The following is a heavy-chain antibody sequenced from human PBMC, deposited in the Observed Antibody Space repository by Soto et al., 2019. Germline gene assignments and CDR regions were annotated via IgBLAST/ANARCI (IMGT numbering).Heavy chain of an antibody. CDR2: ISNSGSTI. Sequence: PGGSLRLSCAASGFTFSDSYMSWIRQAPGKGLEWVAYISNSGSTIYYTDSVKGRFTISRDNAKSSLYLQMNSLRAEDTAVYYCARHPERIAQIGWFDPWGQGTLVTVSS. J-gene: IGHJ5*02. V-gene: IGHV3-11*04. D-gene: IGHD6-13*01. CDR3: ARHPERIAQIGWFDP. CDR1: GFTFSDSY.